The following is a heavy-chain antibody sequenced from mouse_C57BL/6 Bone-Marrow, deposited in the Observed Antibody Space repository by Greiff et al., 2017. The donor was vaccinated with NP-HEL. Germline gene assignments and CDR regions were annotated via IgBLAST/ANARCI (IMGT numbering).Heavy chain of an antibody. Sequence: EVKLVESGGGLVQPGASLKLSCESNDYDFPSHDMSWVRKTPEKRLELVAAINRDGGSTYYPDTIESRFIISRDNTTKTLYLQMSSLRAEDTALYYCARRYGWYFDVWGTGTTVTVSS. J-gene: IGHJ1*03. CDR2: INRDGGST. CDR3: ARRYGWYFDV. D-gene: IGHD2-10*02. V-gene: IGHV5-2*01. CDR1: DYDFPSHD.